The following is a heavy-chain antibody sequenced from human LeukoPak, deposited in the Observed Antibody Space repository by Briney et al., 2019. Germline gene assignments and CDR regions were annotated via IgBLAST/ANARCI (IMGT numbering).Heavy chain of an antibody. D-gene: IGHD5-12*01. Sequence: ASVKVSCKSSGYMFTSHGIHWLRQAPGQGLEWMGWISAQNGNTNYMQQFLGRVTMTRDTSASTVYMEVRSLKSDDTAVYYCARESNGGYGFDYWGQGTLVTVSS. V-gene: IGHV1-18*01. CDR3: ARESNGGYGFDY. CDR1: GYMFTSHG. CDR2: ISAQNGNT. J-gene: IGHJ4*02.